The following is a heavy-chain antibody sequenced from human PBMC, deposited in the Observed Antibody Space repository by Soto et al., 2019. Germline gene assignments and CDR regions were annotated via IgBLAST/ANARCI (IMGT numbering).Heavy chain of an antibody. Sequence: EVQLVESGGGLVQPGGSLRLSCAASGFTFGKFWRTWVRRPPGKGLGWVANLDQDGSERYYVDSVRGRFTISRDNAKNSLYLQMNSLRAEDTAVYYCVCGGNFFVYWGQGTLVTVSP. CDR3: VCGGNFFVY. D-gene: IGHD3-16*01. J-gene: IGHJ4*02. V-gene: IGHV3-7*01. CDR1: GFTFGKFW. CDR2: LDQDGSER.